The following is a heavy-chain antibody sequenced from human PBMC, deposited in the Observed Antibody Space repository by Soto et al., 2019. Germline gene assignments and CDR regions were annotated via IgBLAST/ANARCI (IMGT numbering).Heavy chain of an antibody. CDR1: GYTFTGYY. D-gene: IGHD3-3*01. CDR2: INPNSGGT. V-gene: IGHV1-2*02. Sequence: QVQLVQSGAEVKKPGASVKVSCKASGYTFTGYYMHWVRQAPGQGLEWMGWINPNSGGTNYAQKFQGRVTMTRDTSISTAYMGLSRLRSDDTAVYYCARAYDFWSGRTYGMDVWGQGTTVTVSS. CDR3: ARAYDFWSGRTYGMDV. J-gene: IGHJ6*02.